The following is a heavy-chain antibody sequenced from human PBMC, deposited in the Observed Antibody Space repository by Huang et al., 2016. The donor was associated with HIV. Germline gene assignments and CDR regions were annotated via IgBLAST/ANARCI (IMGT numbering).Heavy chain of an antibody. Sequence: QVQLVQSGAAVKKPGASMKVSCRASGYTFTDHYLHWVRQAPGQGPGWRGWSNPNSGGRNYAQRFQGRITMTRDTSINTVYMELRSLRSDDTAVYYCARDPGGSGYFWYLDLWGRGTPVIVSS. CDR3: ARDPGGSGYFWYLDL. CDR1: GYTFTDHY. J-gene: IGHJ2*01. CDR2: SNPNSGGR. D-gene: IGHD3-22*01. V-gene: IGHV1-2*02.